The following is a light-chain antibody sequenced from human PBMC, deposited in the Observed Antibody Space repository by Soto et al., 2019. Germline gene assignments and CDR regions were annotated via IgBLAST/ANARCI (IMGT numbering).Light chain of an antibody. Sequence: EIVLTQSPGTLSLSPGERATLSCRSGHRVSSNYLAWYQQKPGQAPRLLIYDVSSRATGIPDRFSGSGSGTDFTLTISRLEPVDFAVYYCQQYGISPTFGQGTKVEIK. CDR3: QQYGISPT. J-gene: IGKJ1*01. CDR1: HRVSSNY. CDR2: DVS. V-gene: IGKV3-20*01.